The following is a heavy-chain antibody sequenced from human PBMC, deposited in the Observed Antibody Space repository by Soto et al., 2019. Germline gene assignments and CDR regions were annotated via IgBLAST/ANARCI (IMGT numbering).Heavy chain of an antibody. V-gene: IGHV4-39*01. CDR3: VVLISMVASWPDY. CDR2: IYYSGST. CDR1: GGSISSSSYY. J-gene: IGHJ4*02. D-gene: IGHD5-12*01. Sequence: SETLSLTCTVSGGSISSSSYYWGWIRQPPGKGLEWIGSIYYSGSTYYNPSLKSRVTISVDTSKNQFSLKLSSVTAADTAVYYCVVLISMVASWPDYWGQGTLVTVSS.